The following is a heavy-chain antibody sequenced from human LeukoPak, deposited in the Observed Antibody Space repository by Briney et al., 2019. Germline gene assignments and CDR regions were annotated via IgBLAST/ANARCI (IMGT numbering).Heavy chain of an antibody. D-gene: IGHD2-8*01. V-gene: IGHV3-30*18. CDR1: GFTFSSYG. Sequence: QPGRSLRLSCAASGFTFSSYGMHWVRQAPGKGLEWVAVISYDGSNKYYADSVKGRFTISRDNSKNTLYLQMNSLRAEDTAVYYCAKDLDCTNGVCTKSYGMDVWGQGTTVTVSS. CDR3: AKDLDCTNGVCTKSYGMDV. J-gene: IGHJ6*02. CDR2: ISYDGSNK.